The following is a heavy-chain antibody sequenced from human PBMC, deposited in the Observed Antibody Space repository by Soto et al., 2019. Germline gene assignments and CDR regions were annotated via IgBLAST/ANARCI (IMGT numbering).Heavy chain of an antibody. CDR1: GFTFGDSY. J-gene: IGHJ4*02. CDR2: ISPGSRYP. D-gene: IGHD3-16*01. Sequence: GGSLRLSCAGSGFTFGDSYMSWIRQAPGKGLEWLSYISPGSRYPAYADSVKGRFTISRDNAKNSVYLQIDSLRDEDTALYYCSRSPEVGVRGAYWGQGTLVTVSS. CDR3: SRSPEVGVRGAY. V-gene: IGHV3-11*06.